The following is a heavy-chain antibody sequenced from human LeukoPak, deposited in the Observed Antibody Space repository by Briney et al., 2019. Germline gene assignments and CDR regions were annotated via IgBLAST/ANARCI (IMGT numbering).Heavy chain of an antibody. D-gene: IGHD2-2*01. Sequence: GGSLRLSCAASGFTFDDYGMSWVRQAPGKGLEWVSGINWNGGSTGYAESVKGRFTISRDNAKNSLYLQMNSLRAEDTALYYCARRRRVVVPAAIPYYYYYMDVWGKGTTVTVSS. V-gene: IGHV3-20*04. CDR1: GFTFDDYG. CDR2: INWNGGST. J-gene: IGHJ6*03. CDR3: ARRRRVVVPAAIPYYYYYMDV.